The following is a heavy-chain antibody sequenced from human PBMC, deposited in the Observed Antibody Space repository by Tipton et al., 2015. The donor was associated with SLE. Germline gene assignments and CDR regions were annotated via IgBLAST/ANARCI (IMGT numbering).Heavy chain of an antibody. V-gene: IGHV4-39*01. D-gene: IGHD3/OR15-3a*01. CDR3: ARLDSLFHAFDI. CDR2: IYYSGST. Sequence: TLSLTCTVSGGSISSSSSYWGWIRQPPGKGLEWIASIYYSGSTYYNPSLKSRVTISVDTSKNQFSLKLSSVTAADTAVYYCARLDSLFHAFDIWGQGTLVTVSS. CDR1: GGSISSSSSY. J-gene: IGHJ3*02.